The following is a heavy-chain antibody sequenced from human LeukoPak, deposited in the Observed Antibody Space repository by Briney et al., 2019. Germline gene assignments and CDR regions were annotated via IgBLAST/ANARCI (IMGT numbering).Heavy chain of an antibody. D-gene: IGHD3-10*01. CDR3: ARHVRITMVRGVISYYYMDV. CDR1: GASISSGNYY. V-gene: IGHV4-39*01. Sequence: TSETLSLTCAVSGASISSGNYYWGWVRQSPGKGLEWIGNIYSSGNTYYNASLKSRVTISVDTSKNQFSLKLSSVTAADTAVYYCARHVRITMVRGVISYYYMDVWGKGTTVTISS. CDR2: IYSSGNT. J-gene: IGHJ6*03.